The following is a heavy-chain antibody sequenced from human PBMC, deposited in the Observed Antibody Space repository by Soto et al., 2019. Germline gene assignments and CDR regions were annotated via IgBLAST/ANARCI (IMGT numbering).Heavy chain of an antibody. J-gene: IGHJ3*02. CDR2: INPSGGST. CDR3: ARVLGSSGYYYVHAFDI. D-gene: IGHD3-22*01. Sequence: ASVKVSCKASGYTFTSYYMHWVRQAPGQGLEWMGIINPSGGSTSYAQKFQGRVTMTRDTSTSTVYMELSSLRSEDTAVYYCARVLGSSGYYYVHAFDIWGQGTMVTISS. V-gene: IGHV1-46*01. CDR1: GYTFTSYY.